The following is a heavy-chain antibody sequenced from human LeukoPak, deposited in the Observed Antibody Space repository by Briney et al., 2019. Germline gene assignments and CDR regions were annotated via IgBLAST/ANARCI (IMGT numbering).Heavy chain of an antibody. Sequence: SETLSLTCTVSEYSISGGFHWGWIRQPPGKGLEWIGSIYHSGSTHYNPSLKSRVTLSVDTSKNQFSLKLSSVTAADTAVYYCARNCSGGINLNTSLKHNCFDPWGPGTLVTVSS. D-gene: IGHD2-15*01. CDR1: EYSISGGFH. J-gene: IGHJ5*02. V-gene: IGHV4-38-2*02. CDR3: ARNCSGGINLNTSLKHNCFDP. CDR2: IYHSGST.